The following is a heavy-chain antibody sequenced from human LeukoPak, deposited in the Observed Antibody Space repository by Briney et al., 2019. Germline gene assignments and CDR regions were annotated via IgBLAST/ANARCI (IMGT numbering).Heavy chain of an antibody. V-gene: IGHV5-51*01. CDR3: ARLGPGSYSAYFDY. Sequence: GESLKISCKGSGYSFTNYWIGWVRQMPGKGLEWMGIIYPGDSDTRYSPSFQGQVIISAAKSISTAYLQWRSLKASDTAMYYCARLGPGSYSAYFDYWGQGTLVTVSS. CDR1: GYSFTNYW. CDR2: IYPGDSDT. J-gene: IGHJ4*02. D-gene: IGHD3-10*01.